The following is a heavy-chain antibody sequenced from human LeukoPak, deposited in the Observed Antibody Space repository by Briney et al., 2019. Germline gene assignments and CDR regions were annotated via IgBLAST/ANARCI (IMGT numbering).Heavy chain of an antibody. D-gene: IGHD3-22*01. Sequence: ASVKVSCKASGYTFTGYYMHWVRQAPGQGLEWMGWINPNSGGTNYAQKFQGGVTMTRDTSISTAYMELSRLRSDDTAVYYCARVTAMVKATMIVVSRGLGYWGQGTLVTVSS. CDR2: INPNSGGT. V-gene: IGHV1-2*02. J-gene: IGHJ4*02. CDR1: GYTFTGYY. CDR3: ARVTAMVKATMIVVSRGLGY.